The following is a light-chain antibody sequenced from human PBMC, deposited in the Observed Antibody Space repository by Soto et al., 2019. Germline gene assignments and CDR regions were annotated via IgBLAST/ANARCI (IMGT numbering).Light chain of an antibody. V-gene: IGLV2-8*01. CDR1: RSDLGRYNY. CDR2: AVT. Sequence: QSALTQPPSASGSPGQSVTISCTGTRSDLGRYNYVSWYQQYPGDAPRLLIYAVTQRAAGVPGRFSGSKSGNRASLTVSGLQAEDEADYYCASYAGSSNVFGTGTKVTVL. CDR3: ASYAGSSNV. J-gene: IGLJ1*01.